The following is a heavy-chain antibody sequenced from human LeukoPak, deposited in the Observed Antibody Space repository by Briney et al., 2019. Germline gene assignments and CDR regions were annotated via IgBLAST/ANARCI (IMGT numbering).Heavy chain of an antibody. CDR2: IYYSGST. CDR3: ARDHGGFWFDS. J-gene: IGHJ5*01. Sequence: PSETLSLTCTVSSGSISSSNYYWSWIRQPPGKGLEWIGYIYYSGSTNYNPSLKSRVTISLDTSKNQFSLKLSSVTAADTAVYFCARDHGGFWFDSWGQGTLVTVSS. V-gene: IGHV4-61*01. CDR1: SGSISSSNYY. D-gene: IGHD4-23*01.